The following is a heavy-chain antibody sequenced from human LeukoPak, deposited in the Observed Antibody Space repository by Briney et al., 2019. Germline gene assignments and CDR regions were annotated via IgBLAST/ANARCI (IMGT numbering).Heavy chain of an antibody. J-gene: IGHJ4*02. V-gene: IGHV3-53*01. Sequence: PGGSLRLSCAASGLTVSSNYMSWVRQAPGKGLEWVSVIYSGGSTYYADSVKGRFTISRDNSKNTLYLQMNSLRAEDTAVYYCARDRGYSYGLDYWGQGTLVTVSS. CDR2: IYSGGST. D-gene: IGHD5-18*01. CDR1: GLTVSSNY. CDR3: ARDRGYSYGLDY.